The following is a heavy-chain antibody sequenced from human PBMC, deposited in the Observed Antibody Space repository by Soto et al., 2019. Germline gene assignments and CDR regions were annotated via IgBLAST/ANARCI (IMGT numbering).Heavy chain of an antibody. Sequence: VPLVESGGGLVQPGRSLRLSCAASGFTFDDYAMHWVRQAPGKGLEWVSGISWNSGSIGYADSVKGRFTISRDNAKNSLYLQMNSLRAEDTALYYCAKDRGLVLSFYFDYWGQGTLVTVSS. CDR1: GFTFDDYA. CDR2: ISWNSGSI. J-gene: IGHJ4*02. V-gene: IGHV3-9*01. D-gene: IGHD6-19*01. CDR3: AKDRGLVLSFYFDY.